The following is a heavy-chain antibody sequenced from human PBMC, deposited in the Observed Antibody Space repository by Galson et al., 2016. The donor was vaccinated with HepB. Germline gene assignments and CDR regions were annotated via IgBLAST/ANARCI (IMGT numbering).Heavy chain of an antibody. J-gene: IGHJ4*02. D-gene: IGHD3-10*01. CDR1: GGSFSDCY. V-gene: IGHV4-34*01. Sequence: LSLTCAFYGGSFSDCYWNWIRQPPGKGLEWIGEINQRGSTNYNPSLKSRVTISIDTSRNQFSLKLTSVTATDTAVYYCARRGVSRTVLMWFGASYYFDYWGQGTLVTVSS. CDR3: ARRGVSRTVLMWFGASYYFDY. CDR2: INQRGST.